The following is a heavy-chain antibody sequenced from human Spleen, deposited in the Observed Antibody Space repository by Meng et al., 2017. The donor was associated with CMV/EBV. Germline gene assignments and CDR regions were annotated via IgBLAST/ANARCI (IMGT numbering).Heavy chain of an antibody. V-gene: IGHV3-15*04. CDR3: GTGGHDYGD. Sequence: LSCTVTALAVPSVWLGWVRRAAGKGLEWVGSGDPNAEGETTGCAAPVKGRFTSSRDDSKNTVFLQMKNVDTEDTGVYFCGTGGHDYGDWGQGTLVTVSS. CDR1: ALAVPSVW. CDR2: GDPNAEGETT. J-gene: IGHJ4*02. D-gene: IGHD4-17*01.